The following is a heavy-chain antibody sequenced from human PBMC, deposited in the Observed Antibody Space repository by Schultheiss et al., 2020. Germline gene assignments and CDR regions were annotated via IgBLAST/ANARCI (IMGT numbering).Heavy chain of an antibody. D-gene: IGHD6-13*01. CDR3: ARDRSSSWYRGDDAFDI. J-gene: IGHJ3*02. CDR2: INPNSGGT. Sequence: AFVKVSCKASGYTFTGYYLHWVRQAPGQGLEWMGWINPNSGGTNYAQELQGWVTMTRDTSISTAYMELSRLRSDDTAVYYCARDRSSSWYRGDDAFDIWGQGTMVTV. V-gene: IGHV1-2*04. CDR1: GYTFTGYY.